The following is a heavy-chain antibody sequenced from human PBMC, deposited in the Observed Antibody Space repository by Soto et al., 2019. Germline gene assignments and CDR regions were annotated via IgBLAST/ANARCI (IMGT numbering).Heavy chain of an antibody. CDR1: GFTFSSHS. J-gene: IGHJ5*02. CDR3: TRDGTEYGLYRWFAP. Sequence: GGSLRLSCAASGFTFSSHSMNWVRQAPGKGLEWVSYISSSSATIYYADSVKGRFTVSRDNAKNSLYLQLNSLRDEDTAVYYCTRDGTEYGLYRWFAPRGQGTLVTVSS. V-gene: IGHV3-48*02. CDR2: ISSSSATI. D-gene: IGHD4-17*01.